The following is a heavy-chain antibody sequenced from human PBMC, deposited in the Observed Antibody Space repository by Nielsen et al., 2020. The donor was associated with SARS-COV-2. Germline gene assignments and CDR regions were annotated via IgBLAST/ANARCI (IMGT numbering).Heavy chain of an antibody. V-gene: IGHV3-64D*09. Sequence: GESLKISCSASGFTFSSYAMHWVRQAPGKGLEYVSAISSNGGSTYYADSVKGRFTISRDNSKNTLYLQMSSLRAEDTAVYYCVEGSSIAAAGTGLFDYWGQGTLVTVSS. J-gene: IGHJ4*02. CDR1: GFTFSSYA. CDR2: ISSNGGST. CDR3: VEGSSIAAAGTGLFDY. D-gene: IGHD6-13*01.